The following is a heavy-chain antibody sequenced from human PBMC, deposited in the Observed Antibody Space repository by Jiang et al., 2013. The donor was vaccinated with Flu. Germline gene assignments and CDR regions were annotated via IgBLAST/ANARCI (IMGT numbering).Heavy chain of an antibody. J-gene: IGHJ4*02. D-gene: IGHD3-22*01. Sequence: LLKPSETLSLTCTVSGGSISSYYWSWIRQPPGKGLEWIGCIYYSGSTNYNPSLKSRVTISIDTSKNQFSLNLSSVTAADTAVYYCARGDDTSGYYYLNLDYWGQGTLVTVSS. CDR3: ARGDDTSGYYYLNLDY. CDR1: GGSISSYY. CDR2: IYYSGST. V-gene: IGHV4-59*01.